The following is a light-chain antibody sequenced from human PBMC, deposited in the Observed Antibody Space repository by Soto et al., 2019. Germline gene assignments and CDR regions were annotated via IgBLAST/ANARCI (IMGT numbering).Light chain of an antibody. Sequence: EIVLTQSPDTLSLSPGERATLSCRASQSVSSTYLAWFQQKPGQTPRLLISGASSRATGIPERFSGSGSGTDFTLTISRLEPEDVAVYWCQLYGSSPLFTFGPGTKVDIK. CDR2: GAS. J-gene: IGKJ3*01. CDR1: QSVSSTY. CDR3: QLYGSSPLFT. V-gene: IGKV3-20*01.